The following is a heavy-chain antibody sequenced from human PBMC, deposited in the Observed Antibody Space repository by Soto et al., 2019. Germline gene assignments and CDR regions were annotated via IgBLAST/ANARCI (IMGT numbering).Heavy chain of an antibody. D-gene: IGHD6-6*01. J-gene: IGHJ5*02. CDR3: ARQAGRLANWFDP. Sequence: QVQLVQSGVEVKKPGASVKVSCKASGYTFTDYRMIWVRQAPGQGLEWMGIINPSGGSTDYAPNLQDRVTLTRDSFTSKVYMELSTLRSEDTAVYYCARQAGRLANWFDPWGQGTLVTVSS. CDR1: GYTFTDYR. V-gene: IGHV1-46*01. CDR2: INPSGGST.